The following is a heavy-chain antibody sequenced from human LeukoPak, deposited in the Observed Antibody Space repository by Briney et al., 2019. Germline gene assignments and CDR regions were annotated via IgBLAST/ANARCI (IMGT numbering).Heavy chain of an antibody. Sequence: GASVKVSCKASGGTFSSYAISWVRQAPGQGLEWLGGIIPIFGTPKYAQKFQGRVTITADESTSTAYMELSSLRSEDTAVYCCARGDYDSSGTKDYYYYMDVWGKGTTVTVSS. J-gene: IGHJ6*03. V-gene: IGHV1-69*13. CDR3: ARGDYDSSGTKDYYYYMDV. CDR1: GGTFSSYA. D-gene: IGHD3-22*01. CDR2: IIPIFGTP.